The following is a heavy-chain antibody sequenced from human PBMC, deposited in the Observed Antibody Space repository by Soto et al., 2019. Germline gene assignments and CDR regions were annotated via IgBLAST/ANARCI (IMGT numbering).Heavy chain of an antibody. D-gene: IGHD2-8*02. Sequence: QVQLQQWGAGLLKPSETLSLTCAVYGGSFSGYYWTWIRQPPGTGLEWIGEINHSGSTNYSPSLKSRVTISVDTSKNPFSLKLTSVTAADTAVYYCARDKITGLFDYWGQGTLVTVSS. CDR1: GGSFSGYY. CDR3: ARDKITGLFDY. J-gene: IGHJ4*02. CDR2: INHSGST. V-gene: IGHV4-34*01.